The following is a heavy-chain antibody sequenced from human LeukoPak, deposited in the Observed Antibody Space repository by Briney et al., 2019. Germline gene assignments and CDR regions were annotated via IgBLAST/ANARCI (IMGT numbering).Heavy chain of an antibody. CDR2: IQYDGSNK. J-gene: IGHJ4*02. V-gene: IGHV3-30*02. D-gene: IGHD1-1*01. Sequence: AGGSLRLSCAASGFTFSTYGMHWVRQAPGKGLEWVAFIQYDGSNKYYADSVKGRFTISRDNSKNALYLQMNSLRAEDTAMYYCAKDQQLEPFHYWGQRTLVTVSS. CDR3: AKDQQLEPFHY. CDR1: GFTFSTYG.